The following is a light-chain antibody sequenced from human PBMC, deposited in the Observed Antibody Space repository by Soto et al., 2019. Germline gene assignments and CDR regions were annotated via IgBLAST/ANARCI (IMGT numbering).Light chain of an antibody. Sequence: DIQMTQSPSTLSASVGDRVTITCRASQSISTWLAWYQQKPGEAPKLLIYKTSNLETGVPSRFSGSGSGTEFTLTISSLQPDDFGTYFCQQYHTYRTFGQGTKVEF. J-gene: IGKJ1*01. CDR1: QSISTW. V-gene: IGKV1-5*03. CDR3: QQYHTYRT. CDR2: KTS.